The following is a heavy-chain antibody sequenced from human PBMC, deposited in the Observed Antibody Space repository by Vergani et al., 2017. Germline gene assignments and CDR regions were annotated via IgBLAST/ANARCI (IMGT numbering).Heavy chain of an antibody. CDR1: GGTFSSYA. V-gene: IGHV1-2*02. J-gene: IGHJ4*02. CDR2: INPNSGGT. Sequence: QVQLVQSGAEVKKPGSSVKVSCKASGGTFSSYAISWVRQAPGQGLEWMGWINPNSGGTNYAQKFQGRVTMTRDTSISTAYMELSRLRSDDTAVYYCAREEGLLSTGDFDYWGQGTLVTVSS. D-gene: IGHD2-21*01. CDR3: AREEGLLSTGDFDY.